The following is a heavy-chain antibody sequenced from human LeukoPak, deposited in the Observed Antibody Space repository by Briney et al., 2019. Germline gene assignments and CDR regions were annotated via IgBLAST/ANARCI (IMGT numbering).Heavy chain of an antibody. V-gene: IGHV1-69*13. CDR2: IIPIFGTA. D-gene: IGHD6-13*01. CDR3: ARDLEGQQLLGDAFDI. J-gene: IGHJ3*02. CDR1: GGAFSSYA. Sequence: SVKVSCKASGGAFSSYAISWVRQAPGQGLEWMGGIIPIFGTANHAQKFQGRVTITADESTSTAYMELSSLRSEDTAVYYCARDLEGQQLLGDAFDIWGQGTMVTVSS.